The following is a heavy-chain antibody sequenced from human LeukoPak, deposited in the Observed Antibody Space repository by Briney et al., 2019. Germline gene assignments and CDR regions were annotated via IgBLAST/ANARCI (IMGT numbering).Heavy chain of an antibody. V-gene: IGHV4-30-4*08. Sequence: SQTLSLTCTVSGGSISSGDYYWSWIRQPPGKGLEWIGYIYYSGSTYYNPSLKSRVTISLDTSKNRFSLKLSSVTAADTAVYFCATHNSSCDSGNDAFDIWGQGTMVTVSS. CDR2: IYYSGST. J-gene: IGHJ3*02. CDR3: ATHNSSCDSGNDAFDI. D-gene: IGHD3-22*01. CDR1: GGSISSGDYY.